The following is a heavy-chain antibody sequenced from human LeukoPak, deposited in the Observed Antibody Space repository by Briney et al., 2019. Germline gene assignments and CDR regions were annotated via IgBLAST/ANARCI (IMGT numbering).Heavy chain of an antibody. V-gene: IGHV3-23*01. J-gene: IGHJ4*02. CDR1: GFTFSSYA. D-gene: IGHD1-26*01. CDR3: ANQYSGTYSVDY. Sequence: LAGGSLRLSCAASGFTFSSYAMSWVRQAPGKGLEWVSGISGSGGSTYYADSVKGRFTISRDNSKNTLYLQMTSLRAEDTAVYYCANQYSGTYSVDYWGQGTLVTVSS. CDR2: ISGSGGST.